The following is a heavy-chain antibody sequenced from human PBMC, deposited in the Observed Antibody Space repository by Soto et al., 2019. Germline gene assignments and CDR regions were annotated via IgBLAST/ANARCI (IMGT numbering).Heavy chain of an antibody. CDR2: IIPILGIA. J-gene: IGHJ3*02. CDR3: ATWPYCSGGSCYSSRGAFDI. V-gene: IGHV1-69*02. Sequence: SVKVACKAVGGTFSSYTVSWVRQAPGQGLEWMGRIIPILGIANYAQKFQGRVTITADKSTSTAYMELSSLGSEDTAVYYCATWPYCSGGSCYSSRGAFDIWGQGTMVTVSS. D-gene: IGHD2-15*01. CDR1: GGTFSSYT.